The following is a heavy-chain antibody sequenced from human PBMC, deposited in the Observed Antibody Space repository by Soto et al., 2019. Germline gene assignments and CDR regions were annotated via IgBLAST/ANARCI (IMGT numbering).Heavy chain of an antibody. CDR3: ATYAKGDYFDY. D-gene: IGHD4-17*01. CDR1: GGSINSSDYN. Sequence: SETLSLTCTVSGGSINSSDYNWSWIRQPPGKGLEWIGYIYHSGRTYYNTSLKSRLTISVDTSKSQFSLNLSSVTDADTAVYYCATYAKGDYFDYWRQGTLVSVSS. CDR2: IYHSGRT. J-gene: IGHJ4*02. V-gene: IGHV4-30-4*01.